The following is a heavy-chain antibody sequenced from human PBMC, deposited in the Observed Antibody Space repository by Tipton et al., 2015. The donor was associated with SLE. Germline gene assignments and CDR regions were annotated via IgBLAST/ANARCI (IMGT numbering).Heavy chain of an antibody. D-gene: IGHD6-19*01. J-gene: IGHJ2*01. CDR3: ARGGRIAVVKGWYFDL. V-gene: IGHV4-59*11. CDR1: DASIKSHS. CDR2: ISFSGIT. Sequence: TLSLTCTVSDASIKSHSWTWIRQAPGKELEWIGYISFSGITNYNPPLKSRVTISVDTSKNQFSLKLTSVTPADTAVYYCARGGRIAVVKGWYFDLWGRGTLVTVSS.